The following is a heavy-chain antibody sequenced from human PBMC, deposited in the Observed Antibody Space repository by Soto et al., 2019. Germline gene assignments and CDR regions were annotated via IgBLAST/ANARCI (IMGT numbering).Heavy chain of an antibody. CDR1: GFTFTNYA. CDR3: ARPNHGSANFQPAALDL. CDR2: ISFDASKE. D-gene: IGHD2-2*01. J-gene: IGHJ4*03. Sequence: GGSLRLSCTVSGFTFTNYAFHWVRQAPGKGLEWVAIISFDASKEYYADAVKDRFTISRDNSKNTLYLQMSSLTVEDTAVYYCARPNHGSANFQPAALDLWGQGTLVTVSS. V-gene: IGHV3-30*04.